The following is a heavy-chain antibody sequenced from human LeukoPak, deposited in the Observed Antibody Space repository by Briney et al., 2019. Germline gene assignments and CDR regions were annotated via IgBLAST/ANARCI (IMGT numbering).Heavy chain of an antibody. Sequence: SETLSLTCTVSGGSISSYYWSWIRQPPGKGLEWIGCIYYSGSTNYNPSLKSRVTISVDTSKNQFSLKLSSVTAADTAVYYCAREDTASQNWFDPWGQGTLVTVSS. CDR1: GGSISSYY. V-gene: IGHV4-59*01. J-gene: IGHJ5*02. D-gene: IGHD5-18*01. CDR3: AREDTASQNWFDP. CDR2: IYYSGST.